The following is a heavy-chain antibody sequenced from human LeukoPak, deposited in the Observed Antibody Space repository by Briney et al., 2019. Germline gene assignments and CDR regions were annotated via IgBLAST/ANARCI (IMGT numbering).Heavy chain of an antibody. CDR1: GFTFSSYS. CDR2: ISSSSSTI. V-gene: IGHV3-48*01. Sequence: GGSLRLSCAASGFTFSSYSMNWVRQAPGKGLEWVSYISSSSSTIYYADSVKGRFTISRDNAKNSLYLQMNSLRAEDTAVYYCARGITMVRGVMNYWGQGTRVTVSS. CDR3: ARGITMVRGVMNY. J-gene: IGHJ4*02. D-gene: IGHD3-10*01.